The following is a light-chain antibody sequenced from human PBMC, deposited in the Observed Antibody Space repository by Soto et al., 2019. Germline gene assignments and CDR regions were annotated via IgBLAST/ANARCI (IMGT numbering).Light chain of an antibody. Sequence: QSALAQPASVSGSPGQSITISCTGTSSDVGAYNSVSWYQQHPHRAPQVIIYKGTQRPSGVSNRFSGSTSGNAASLTISGLQAEDEADYYCCSYVGATTYVFGTGTKVTVL. CDR3: CSYVGATTYV. V-gene: IGLV2-23*01. CDR2: KGT. CDR1: SSDVGAYNS. J-gene: IGLJ1*01.